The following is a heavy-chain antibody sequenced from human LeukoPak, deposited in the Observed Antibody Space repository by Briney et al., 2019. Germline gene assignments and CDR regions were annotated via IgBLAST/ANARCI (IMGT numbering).Heavy chain of an antibody. CDR2: ISAYNGNT. Sequence: GASVKVSCKASGYTFTGYGLSWVRQAPGQGLEWMGWISAYNGNTNYAQKLQGRVTMTTDTSTSTAYMELRSLRSDDTAVYYCARDYCSSTSCYFDYWGQGTLVTVSS. D-gene: IGHD2-2*01. CDR3: ARDYCSSTSCYFDY. J-gene: IGHJ4*02. CDR1: GYTFTGYG. V-gene: IGHV1-18*01.